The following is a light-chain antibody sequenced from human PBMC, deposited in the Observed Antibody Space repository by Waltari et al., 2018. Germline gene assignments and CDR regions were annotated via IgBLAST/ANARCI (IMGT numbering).Light chain of an antibody. CDR2: GAS. Sequence: ETVMTQSPATLSVSPGERVTLSCRASQSVAGNLAWYQQKPGQAPRLLIYGASTRATGIPARFSCSGSGTEFTLTISSLQSEDFAVYYCQQYNNWPRTFGQGTKLEI. V-gene: IGKV3-15*01. J-gene: IGKJ2*01. CDR1: QSVAGN. CDR3: QQYNNWPRT.